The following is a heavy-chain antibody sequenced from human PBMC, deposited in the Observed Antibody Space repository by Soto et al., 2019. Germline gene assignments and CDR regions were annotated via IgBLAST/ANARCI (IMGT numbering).Heavy chain of an antibody. CDR2: IIPIFGTA. J-gene: IGHJ4*02. CDR1: GGTFSSYA. V-gene: IGHV1-69*06. Sequence: QVQLVQSGAEVKKPGSSVKVSRKASGGTFSSYAISWVRQAPGQGLEWMGGIIPIFGTANYAQKFQGRVTITADKSTSTAYMELSSLRSEDTAVYYCARVPYCSGGSCYSEALFDYWGQGTLVTVSS. D-gene: IGHD2-15*01. CDR3: ARVPYCSGGSCYSEALFDY.